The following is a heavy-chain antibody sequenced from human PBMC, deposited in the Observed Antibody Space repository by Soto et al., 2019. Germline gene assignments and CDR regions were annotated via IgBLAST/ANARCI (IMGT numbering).Heavy chain of an antibody. V-gene: IGHV4-30-4*01. CDR3: ARATYSGYDFGL. CDR1: GASVAGGSYY. J-gene: IGHJ5*02. Sequence: QVQLRESGPGLVKPSQTLSLTCSVSGASVAGGSYYWSWVRQPPGKGLEWIGYIPSRGRPFYNPSLTSRGTISADTSKTQFSLKLTSFTAGDTAVYYCARATYSGYDFGLWGQGTLVTVSS. CDR2: IPSRGRP. D-gene: IGHD5-12*01.